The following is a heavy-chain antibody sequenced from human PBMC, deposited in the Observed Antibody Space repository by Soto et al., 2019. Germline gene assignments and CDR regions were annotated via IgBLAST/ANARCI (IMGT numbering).Heavy chain of an antibody. CDR3: TAMAGIDY. J-gene: IGHJ4*02. CDR1: GFTFSGSG. V-gene: IGHV3-73*01. CDR2: IRTKTNNYAT. Sequence: GGSLRLSCAASGFTFSGSGIHWVRQASGKGLEWVGRIRTKTNNYATAYAASVKGRFTISRDDSKNMAYLQMNSLKTEDTAVYYCTAMAGIDYWGQGTLVTVSS. D-gene: IGHD6-19*01.